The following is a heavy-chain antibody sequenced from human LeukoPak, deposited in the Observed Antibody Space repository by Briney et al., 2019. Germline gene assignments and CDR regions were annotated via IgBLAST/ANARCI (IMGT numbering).Heavy chain of an antibody. CDR1: GFTFSSYG. V-gene: IGHV3-30*03. D-gene: IGHD3-16*01. CDR2: ISYDGSNK. CDR3: ARGPVITFGY. J-gene: IGHJ4*02. Sequence: GRSLRLSCAASGFTFSSYGMHWVRQAPGKGLEWVAFISYDGSNKYYADSVKGRFTISRDNSKNTLYLQMNSLRAEDTAVYYCARGPVITFGYWGQGTLVTVSA.